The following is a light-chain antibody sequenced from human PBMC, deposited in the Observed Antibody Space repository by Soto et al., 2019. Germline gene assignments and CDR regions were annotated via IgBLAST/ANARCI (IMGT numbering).Light chain of an antibody. CDR2: DVT. CDR1: SNDVGGYNY. CDR3: SSYTSSSTPYV. J-gene: IGLJ1*01. V-gene: IGLV2-14*01. Sequence: QSALTQPASVSGSPGQSITISCTGTSNDVGGYNYVSWYQQHPVKAPKLMIYDVTNRPSGVSDRFSGSKSDNTASLTISGLQAEDEADYYCSSYTSSSTPYVFGTGTKVTVL.